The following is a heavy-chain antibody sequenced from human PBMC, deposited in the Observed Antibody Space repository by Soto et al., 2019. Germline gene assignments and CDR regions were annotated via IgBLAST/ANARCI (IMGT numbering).Heavy chain of an antibody. CDR3: AGGHDGGIPWFDP. J-gene: IGHJ5*02. Sequence: QVQLQESGPGLVKPSQTLSLTCTVSGGSISSGGYYWSWIRQHPGKGLEWIGYIYYSGSTYYNPSLESRVTISVDTSKNQFSLKLSSVTAADTAVYYCAGGHDGGIPWFDPWGQGTLVTVSS. V-gene: IGHV4-31*03. CDR2: IYYSGST. D-gene: IGHD3-16*01. CDR1: GGSISSGGYY.